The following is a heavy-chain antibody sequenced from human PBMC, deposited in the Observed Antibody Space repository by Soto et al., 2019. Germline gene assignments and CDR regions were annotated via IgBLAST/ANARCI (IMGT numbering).Heavy chain of an antibody. V-gene: IGHV4-31*03. CDR2: IYYTGST. Sequence: QVQLQESGPGLVKTSQTLSLTCTVSGASTGSGGSYWSWIRQHPGKGLEWIGYIYYTGSTYYSPSLKRRASTSVDTSNNQFPLKLDSATAADTAVYYCARADYGDRGLAFDSWGQGTLVTVSS. CDR1: GASTGSGGSY. J-gene: IGHJ4*02. D-gene: IGHD4-17*01. CDR3: ARADYGDRGLAFDS.